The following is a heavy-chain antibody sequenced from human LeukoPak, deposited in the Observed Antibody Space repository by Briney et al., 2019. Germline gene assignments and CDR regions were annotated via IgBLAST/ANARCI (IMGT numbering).Heavy chain of an antibody. V-gene: IGHV3-64D*09. J-gene: IGHJ4*02. CDR2: ITGDGSNT. D-gene: IGHD3-10*01. CDR3: VKRGPGNCYTH. Sequence: QPGGSLRLSCSASGFTFTTSPMHWVRHAPGKGLEYVSAITGDGSNTYYTDSEKGRFTISRDNSKNTLYLQMSSLRSEDTAVYYCVKRGPGNCYTHWGQGTLVTVSS. CDR1: GFTFTTSP.